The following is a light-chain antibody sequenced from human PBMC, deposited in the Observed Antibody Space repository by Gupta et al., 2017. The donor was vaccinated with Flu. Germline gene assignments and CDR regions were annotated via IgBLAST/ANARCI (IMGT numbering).Light chain of an antibody. Sequence: IVLTQSPATLSLSPGERATLSCRARQSVSSYLAWYQQKPGQAPRLLIYDASNRDTGIQARFSGSGCGKDVTLTISSREPEDFAVYYCQQRSNWPPITFGQGTRLEIK. CDR2: DAS. V-gene: IGKV3-11*01. J-gene: IGKJ5*01. CDR3: QQRSNWPPIT. CDR1: QSVSSY.